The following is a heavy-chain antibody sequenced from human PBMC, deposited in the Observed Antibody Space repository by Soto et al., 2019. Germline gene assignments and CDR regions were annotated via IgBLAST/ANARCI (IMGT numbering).Heavy chain of an antibody. V-gene: IGHV1-18*04. CDR3: ARDEGIAAADTPYYYYYYGMDV. Sequence: QVQLVQSGAEVKKPGASVKVSCKASGYTFTSYGISWVRQAPGQGLEWMGWISAYNGNTNYAQKLQGRVTMTTDTSTSTAYMELRSLRSDDTAVYYCARDEGIAAADTPYYYYYYGMDVWGQGTTVTVSS. J-gene: IGHJ6*02. D-gene: IGHD6-13*01. CDR2: ISAYNGNT. CDR1: GYTFTSYG.